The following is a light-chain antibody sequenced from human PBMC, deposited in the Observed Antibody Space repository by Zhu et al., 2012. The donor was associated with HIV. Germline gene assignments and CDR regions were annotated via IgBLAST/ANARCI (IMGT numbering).Light chain of an antibody. Sequence: EIVLMQSPGTLSLSPGERATLSCRASQTVSRNYLAWYQQKPGQAPRLLIYGASRRVTGIPDRFSGSGSGTDFTLTISSLEPEDFALYYCQQRINWPLTFGGGTKVEIK. V-gene: IGKV3D-20*02. CDR1: QTVSRNY. J-gene: IGKJ4*01. CDR3: QQRINWPLT. CDR2: GAS.